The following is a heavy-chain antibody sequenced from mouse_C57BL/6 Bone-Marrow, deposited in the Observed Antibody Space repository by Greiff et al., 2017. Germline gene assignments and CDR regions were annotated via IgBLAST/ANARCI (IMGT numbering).Heavy chain of an antibody. CDR1: GYTSTSYW. J-gene: IGHJ2*01. D-gene: IGHD1-1*01. CDR3: ARSYYYGSSWIY. V-gene: IGHV1-59*01. Sequence: QVQLQQPGAELVRPGTSVKLSCKASGYTSTSYWMHWVKQRPGQGLEWIGVIDPSDSYTNYNQKFKGKATLTVDTSSSTAYMQLSSLTSEDSAVYYCARSYYYGSSWIYWGQGTTLTVSS. CDR2: IDPSDSYT.